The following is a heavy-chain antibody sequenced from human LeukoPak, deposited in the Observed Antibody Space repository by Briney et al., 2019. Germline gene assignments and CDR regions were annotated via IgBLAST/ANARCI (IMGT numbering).Heavy chain of an antibody. V-gene: IGHV4-59*01. J-gene: IGHJ4*02. CDR2: IYYSGST. D-gene: IGHD1-26*01. CDR1: GGSISSYY. CDR3: ARDGTWSGSFSDY. Sequence: PSETLSLTCTVSGGSISSYYWSWIRQPPGKGLEWIGYIYYSGSTNYNPSLKSRVTISVDTSKNQFSLKLSSVTAADTAVYYCARDGTWSGSFSDYWGQGTLVTVSS.